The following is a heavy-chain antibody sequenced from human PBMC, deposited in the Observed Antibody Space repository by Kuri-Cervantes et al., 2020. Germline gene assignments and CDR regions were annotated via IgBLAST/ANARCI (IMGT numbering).Heavy chain of an antibody. CDR2: IYHSGST. CDR3: ARDDLGFGELLFFDY. J-gene: IGHJ4*02. CDR1: GYSISSGYY. Sequence: SQTLSLTCAVSGYSISSGYYWGWIRQPPGKGLEWIGSIYHSGSTYYNPSLKSRVTISVDTSKNQFSLKLSSVTAADTAVYYCARDDLGFGELLFFDYWGQGTLVTVSS. V-gene: IGHV4-38-2*02. D-gene: IGHD3-10*01.